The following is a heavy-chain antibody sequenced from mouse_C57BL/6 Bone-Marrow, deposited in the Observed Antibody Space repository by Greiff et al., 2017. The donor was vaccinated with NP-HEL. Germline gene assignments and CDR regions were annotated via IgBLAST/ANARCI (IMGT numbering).Heavy chain of an antibody. Sequence: VQLKESGGDLVKPGGSLKLSCAASGFTFSSYGMSWVRQTPDKRLEWVATISSGGSYTYYPDSVKGRFTISRDNAKNTLYLQMSSLKSEDTAMYYCARHILGAYWGQGTLVTVSA. D-gene: IGHD4-1*01. CDR1: GFTFSSYG. V-gene: IGHV5-6*01. J-gene: IGHJ3*01. CDR2: ISSGGSYT. CDR3: ARHILGAY.